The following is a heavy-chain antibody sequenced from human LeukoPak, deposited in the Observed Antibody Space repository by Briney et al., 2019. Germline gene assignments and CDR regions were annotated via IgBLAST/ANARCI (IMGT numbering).Heavy chain of an antibody. J-gene: IGHJ3*02. CDR2: VKSKADDGTT. Sequence: KPGGSLRLSCEASGFSFTNTWMSWVRQAPGKGLEWVGRVKSKADDGTTDYAAPVQGGFTISRDDSKNTLSLQMNSLKTEDTAVYYCATEGGSGSYYGDDAFDMWGQGTMVTVSS. D-gene: IGHD3-10*01. CDR3: ATEGGSGSYYGDDAFDM. V-gene: IGHV3-15*01. CDR1: GFSFTNTW.